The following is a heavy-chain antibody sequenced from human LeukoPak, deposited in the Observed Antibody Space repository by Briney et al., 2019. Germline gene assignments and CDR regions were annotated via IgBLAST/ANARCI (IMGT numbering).Heavy chain of an antibody. CDR2: ISAYNGNT. CDR1: GYTFTSYG. J-gene: IGHJ4*02. V-gene: IGHV1-18*01. CDR3: ARDSGDLYGVVITHYFDY. Sequence: ASVKVSCKASGYTFTSYGISWVRQAPGQGLERMGWISAYNGNTNYAQKLQGRVTMTTDTSTSTAYMELRSLRSDDTAVYYCARDSGDLYGVVITHYFDYWGQGTLVTVSS. D-gene: IGHD3-3*01.